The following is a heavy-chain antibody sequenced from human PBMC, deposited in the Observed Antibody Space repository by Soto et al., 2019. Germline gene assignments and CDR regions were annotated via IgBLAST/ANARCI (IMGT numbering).Heavy chain of an antibody. CDR3: VNMMIARGAFDF. CDR2: ISPQGGST. D-gene: IGHD2-21*01. CDR1: GFAFSSYA. Sequence: RRLSCSASGFAFSSYAMHWVRQTPGKGLEYVSAISPQGGSTYYADSVKGRFTISRDDSKNTVYLQMSSLRPDDTAVYYCVNMMIARGAFDFWGQGTLVTAPQ. J-gene: IGHJ4*02. V-gene: IGHV3-64D*06.